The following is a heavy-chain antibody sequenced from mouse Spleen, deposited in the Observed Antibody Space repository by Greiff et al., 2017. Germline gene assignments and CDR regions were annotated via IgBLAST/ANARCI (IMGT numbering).Heavy chain of an antibody. V-gene: IGHV1-39*01. J-gene: IGHJ4*01. Sequence: LVESGPELVKPGASVKISCKASGYSFTDYNMNWVKQSNGKSLEWIGVINPNYGTTSYNQKFKGKATLTVDQSSSTAYMQLNSLTSEDSAVYYCARDYDGYYDGYAMDYWGQGTSVTVSS. CDR2: INPNYGTT. D-gene: IGHD2-3*01. CDR3: ARDYDGYYDGYAMDY. CDR1: GYSFTDYN.